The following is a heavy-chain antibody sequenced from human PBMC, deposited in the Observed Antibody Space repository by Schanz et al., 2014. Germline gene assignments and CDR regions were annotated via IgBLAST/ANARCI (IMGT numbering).Heavy chain of an antibody. CDR1: GYIFINSG. Sequence: QVQLVQSGAEVKKPGASVKVSCKASGYIFINSGISWVRQAPGQGLEWMGWISVYNHNKEYDQKFQGRVTMTTDTSTSAAYMALTDLRSDGTAVDYCARYRRFFDRDDLYYFDSWGQGTLVSVSS. J-gene: IGHJ4*02. CDR2: ISVYNHNK. V-gene: IGHV1-18*01. D-gene: IGHD3-3*01. CDR3: ARYRRFFDRDDLYYFDS.